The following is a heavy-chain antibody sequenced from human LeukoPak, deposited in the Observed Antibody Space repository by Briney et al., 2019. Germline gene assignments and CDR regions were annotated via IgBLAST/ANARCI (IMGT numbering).Heavy chain of an antibody. V-gene: IGHV3-21*01. D-gene: IGHD3-10*01. J-gene: IGHJ6*03. CDR2: ISSSSSYI. CDR1: GFTFSSYS. CDR3: ARVSRFWFGEFTHMDV. Sequence: GGSLRLSCAASGFTFSSYSMNWVRQAPGKGLEWVSSISSSSSYIYYADSVKGRFTISRDNAKNSLYLQMNSLRAEDTAVYYCARVSRFWFGEFTHMDVWGKGTTVTVSS.